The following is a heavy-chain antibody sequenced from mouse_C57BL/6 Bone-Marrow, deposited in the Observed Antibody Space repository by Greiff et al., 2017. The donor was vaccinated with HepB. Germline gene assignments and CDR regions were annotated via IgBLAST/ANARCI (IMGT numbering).Heavy chain of an antibody. Sequence: QVQLQQSGAELVRPGTSVKVSCKASGYAFTNYLIEWVKQRPGQGLEWIGVINPGSGGTNYNEKFKGKATLTADKSSSTAYMQLSSLTSEDSAVYFCAIYSNYVGYWGQGTTLTVSS. V-gene: IGHV1-54*01. D-gene: IGHD2-5*01. CDR3: AIYSNYVGY. J-gene: IGHJ2*01. CDR1: GYAFTNYL. CDR2: INPGSGGT.